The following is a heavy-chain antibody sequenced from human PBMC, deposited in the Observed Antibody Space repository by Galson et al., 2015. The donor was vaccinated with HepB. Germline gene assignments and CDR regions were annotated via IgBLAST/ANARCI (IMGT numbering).Heavy chain of an antibody. CDR2: ISYDGSNK. CDR3: AKDKRIRGYYDSSGYRPDAFDI. CDR1: GFTFSSYG. J-gene: IGHJ3*02. Sequence: SLRLSCAASGFTFSSYGMHWVRQAPGKGLEWVAVISYDGSNKYYADSVKGRFTISRDNSKNTLYLQMNSLRAEDTAVYYCAKDKRIRGYYDSSGYRPDAFDIWGQGTMVTVSS. D-gene: IGHD3-22*01. V-gene: IGHV3-30*18.